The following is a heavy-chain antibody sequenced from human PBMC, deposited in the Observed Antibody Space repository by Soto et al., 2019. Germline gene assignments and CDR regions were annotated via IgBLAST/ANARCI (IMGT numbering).Heavy chain of an antibody. V-gene: IGHV3-23*01. CDR3: AKMRGSKKGDWCFDF. D-gene: IGHD3-10*01. CDR1: GFTFSNYA. CDR2: LNGNGVAT. J-gene: IGHJ2*01. Sequence: EVQLLESGGGSIQPGGSLRLSCAASGFTFSNYAMCWVRQAPGKRLKWVSALNGNGVATFYADSVKGQFTISRDNSKNTLYVQMNNLRDEDTAVYFCAKMRGSKKGDWCFDFWGRGTLVTVSS.